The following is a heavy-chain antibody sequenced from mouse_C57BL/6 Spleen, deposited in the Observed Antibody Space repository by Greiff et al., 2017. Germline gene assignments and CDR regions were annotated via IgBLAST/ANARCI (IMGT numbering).Heavy chain of an antibody. Sequence: QVQLQQSGAELVRPGTSVKVSCKASGYAFTNYLIEWVKQRPGQGLEWIGVIIPGSGGTNYNEKFKGKDTLTADTSSSTAYMQLSSLTSEDSAVEFCARGGLGNCRDRYLDVGGTGTTVTVSS. D-gene: IGHD3-3*01. J-gene: IGHJ1*03. V-gene: IGHV1-54*01. CDR1: GYAFTNYL. CDR2: IIPGSGGT. CDR3: ARGGLGNCRDRYLDV.